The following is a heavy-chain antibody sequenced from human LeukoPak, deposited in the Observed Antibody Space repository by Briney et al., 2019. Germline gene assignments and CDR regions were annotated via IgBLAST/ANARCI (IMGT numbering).Heavy chain of an antibody. CDR1: GYTFTSYG. V-gene: IGHV1-18*01. J-gene: IGHJ4*02. CDR3: ATGPVSGSSFDY. Sequence: ASVKVSCKASGYTFTSYGISWVRQAPGQGLEWMGWISAYNGNTNYAQKLQGRVTMTEDTSTDTAYMELSSLRSEDTAAYYCATGPVSGSSFDYWGQGTLVTVSS. D-gene: IGHD1-26*01. CDR2: ISAYNGNT.